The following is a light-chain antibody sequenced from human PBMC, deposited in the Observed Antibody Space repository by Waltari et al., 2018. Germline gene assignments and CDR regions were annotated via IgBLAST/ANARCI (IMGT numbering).Light chain of an antibody. J-gene: IGLJ2*01. CDR2: DAI. CDR3: GSFISSTTGI. CDR1: SSDVGGDNY. V-gene: IGLV2-14*03. Sequence: QSALTQPDSVSGSPGQSITISCTGTSSDVGGDNYVSWYQQYPGKAPKVIIYDAINRPSGVSNRFSGSKSGNSASLTISGLQAEDEADYYCGSFISSTTGIFGGGTRLTVL.